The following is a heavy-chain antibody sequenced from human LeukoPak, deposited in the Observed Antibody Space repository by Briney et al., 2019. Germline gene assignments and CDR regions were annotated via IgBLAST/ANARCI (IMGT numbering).Heavy chain of an antibody. Sequence: GGSLRLSCAASGFTFDDYAMHWVRQAPGKGLECLSVISWNSDSIAYADSVTGRFTISRDNAKNSLYLQMNSLRAEDTALYYCAKGDDYDYVVKGNYFDYWGQGTLVTVSS. CDR1: GFTFDDYA. J-gene: IGHJ4*02. V-gene: IGHV3-9*01. CDR3: AKGDDYDYVVKGNYFDY. D-gene: IGHD3-16*01. CDR2: ISWNSDSI.